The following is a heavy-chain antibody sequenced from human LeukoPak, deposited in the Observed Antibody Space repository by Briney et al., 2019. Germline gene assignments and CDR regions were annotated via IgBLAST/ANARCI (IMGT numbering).Heavy chain of an antibody. CDR1: GFTFSSYE. CDR3: ARDGGQNSDAFDI. Sequence: GGSLRLSCATSGFTFSSYEMNWVHQAPGKGLEWVSYISNSDTTIYYADSVKGRFTISRDNAKNSLYLQMNSLRAEDTAVYYCARDGGQNSDAFDIWGQGTMVTVSS. V-gene: IGHV3-48*03. D-gene: IGHD6-25*01. CDR2: ISNSDTTI. J-gene: IGHJ3*02.